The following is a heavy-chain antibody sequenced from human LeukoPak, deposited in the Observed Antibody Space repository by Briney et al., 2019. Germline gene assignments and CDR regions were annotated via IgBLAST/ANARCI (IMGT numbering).Heavy chain of an antibody. J-gene: IGHJ6*03. CDR2: IIPIFGTA. V-gene: IGHV1-69*05. D-gene: IGHD6-13*01. CDR1: GGTFSSYA. CDR3: ASIAAAGTYYYYYMDV. Sequence: GASVKVSCKASGGTFSSYAISWVRQAPGQGLEWMGGIIPIFGTANYAQKFQGRVTITTDESTGTAYMELSSLRSEDTAVYYCASIAAAGTYYYYYMDVWGKGTTVTVSS.